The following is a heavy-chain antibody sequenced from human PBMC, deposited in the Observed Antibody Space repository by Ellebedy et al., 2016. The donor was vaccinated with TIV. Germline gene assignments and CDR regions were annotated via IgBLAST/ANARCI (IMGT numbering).Heavy chain of an antibody. CDR2: ISAYNGNT. CDR1: GYTFTSYY. Sequence: ASVKVSCKASGYTFTSYYMHWVRQAPGQGLEWMGWISAYNGNTNYAQKLQGRVTMTTDTSTSTAYMELRSLRSDDTAVYYCARVVVGIAVAGFEYWGQGTLVTVSS. D-gene: IGHD6-19*01. CDR3: ARVVVGIAVAGFEY. V-gene: IGHV1-18*04. J-gene: IGHJ4*02.